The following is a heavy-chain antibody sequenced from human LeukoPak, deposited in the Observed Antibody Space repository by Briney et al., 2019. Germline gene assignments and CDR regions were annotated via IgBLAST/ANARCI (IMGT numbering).Heavy chain of an antibody. V-gene: IGHV4-59*01. CDR2: IYYSGST. CDR1: GGSISSYY. D-gene: IGHD4-23*01. CDR3: ARGPGGYGGNGGGHY. Sequence: SETLSLTCTVSGGSISSYYWSWIRQPPGKGPEWIGYIYYSGSTNYNPSLKSRVTISVDTSKNQFSLKLSSVTAADTAVYYCARGPGGYGGNGGGHYWGQGTLVTVSS. J-gene: IGHJ4*02.